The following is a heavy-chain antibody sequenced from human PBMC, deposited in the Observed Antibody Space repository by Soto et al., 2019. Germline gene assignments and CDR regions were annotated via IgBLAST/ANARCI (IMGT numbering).Heavy chain of an antibody. CDR2: ISWNSGSI. CDR3: AKDTAMVYYSGMDV. CDR1: GFTFDDYA. D-gene: IGHD5-18*01. V-gene: IGHV3-9*01. Sequence: EVQLVESGGGLVQPGRSLRLSCAASGFTFDDYAMHWVRQAPGKGLEWVSGISWNSGSIGYADSVKGRFTISRDNAKNSLYLQMNSLRAEDTALYYCAKDTAMVYYSGMDVWGQGTTVTVSS. J-gene: IGHJ6*02.